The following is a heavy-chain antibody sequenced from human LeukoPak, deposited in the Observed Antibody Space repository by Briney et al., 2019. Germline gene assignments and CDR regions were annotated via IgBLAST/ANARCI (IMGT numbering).Heavy chain of an antibody. Sequence: GGSLRLSCAASGFTFSSYEMNWVRQAPGKGLECVSYIRSSGSAIYYADSVKGRFTISRDNAKNSLYLQMNSLRAEDTAVYYCASVGRQWLVFDYWGQGTLVTVSS. CDR3: ASVGRQWLVFDY. CDR2: IRSSGSAI. J-gene: IGHJ4*02. V-gene: IGHV3-48*03. D-gene: IGHD6-19*01. CDR1: GFTFSSYE.